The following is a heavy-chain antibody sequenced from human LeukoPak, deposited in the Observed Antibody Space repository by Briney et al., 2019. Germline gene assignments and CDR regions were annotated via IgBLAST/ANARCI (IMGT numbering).Heavy chain of an antibody. D-gene: IGHD2-2*01. CDR3: ARADCRSTSCPADY. Sequence: GGSLRLSCAASGFTFSDYSMNWVRQAPGKGLEWASYISSSSSTIYYADSVKGRFTISRDNAKNSLYLQMNSLRDEDTAVYYCARADCRSTSCPADYWGQGTLVTVSS. CDR1: GFTFSDYS. CDR2: ISSSSSTI. J-gene: IGHJ4*02. V-gene: IGHV3-48*02.